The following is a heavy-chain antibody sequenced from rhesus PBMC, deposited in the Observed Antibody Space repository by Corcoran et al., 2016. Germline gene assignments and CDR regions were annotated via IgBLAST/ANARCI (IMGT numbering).Heavy chain of an antibody. V-gene: IGHV4-76*01. Sequence: QVQLQESGPGLLKPSETLALTSAVSVGSNRVCFGWRCVGEPAATGLEWMGSIYMSTVNTNYNPSLKTRVTMSTDTSKNEFSLNPSSVTAADPAVYYCARTNSCSWNSYFDYWGQGVLVTVSS. J-gene: IGHJ4*01. CDR1: VGSNRVCFG. CDR3: ARTNSCSWNSYFDY. CDR2: IYMSTVNT. D-gene: IGHD6-25*01.